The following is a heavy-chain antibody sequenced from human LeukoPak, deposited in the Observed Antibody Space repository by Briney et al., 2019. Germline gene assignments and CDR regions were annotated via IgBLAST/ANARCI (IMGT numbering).Heavy chain of an antibody. D-gene: IGHD3-22*01. J-gene: IGHJ4*02. CDR3: ARRSSGPFYYFDY. CDR1: GYRFTSYW. Sequence: PGESLKISCKGPGYRFTSYWIGWVRQMTGKGLEWMGIIYPGGSDTRNSPSFQGLVTTSADKSVSTAYLQWGSLKASDTATYYCARRSSGPFYYFDYWGQGTLVTVSS. CDR2: IYPGGSDT. V-gene: IGHV5-51*01.